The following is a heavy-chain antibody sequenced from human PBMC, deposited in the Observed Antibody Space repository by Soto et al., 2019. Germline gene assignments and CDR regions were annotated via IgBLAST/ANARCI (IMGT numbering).Heavy chain of an antibody. CDR1: GFTFSSYA. CDR2: ISGSGGST. Sequence: VGSLRLSCAASGFTFSSYAMSWVRQAPGKGLEWVSAISGSGGSTYYADSVKGRFTISRDNSKNTLYLQLNSLRAEDTAVYYFAKDHIAATRVTWFDPWGQGTLVTVTS. D-gene: IGHD6-6*01. CDR3: AKDHIAATRVTWFDP. V-gene: IGHV3-23*01. J-gene: IGHJ5*02.